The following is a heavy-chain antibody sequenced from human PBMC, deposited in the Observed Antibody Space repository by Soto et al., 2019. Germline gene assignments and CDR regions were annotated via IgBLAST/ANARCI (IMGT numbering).Heavy chain of an antibody. CDR1: CGSISSGDYY. CDR2: IYYSGST. D-gene: IGHD6-6*01. J-gene: IGHJ4*02. CDR3: ARFKDRSSSLSFDY. Sequence: PSETLSLTCTVSCGSISSGDYYWSWIRQPPGKGLEWIGYIYYSGSTYYNPSLKSRVTISVDTSKNQFSLKLSSVTAADTAVYYCARFKDRSSSLSFDYWGQGTLVTVSS. V-gene: IGHV4-30-4*01.